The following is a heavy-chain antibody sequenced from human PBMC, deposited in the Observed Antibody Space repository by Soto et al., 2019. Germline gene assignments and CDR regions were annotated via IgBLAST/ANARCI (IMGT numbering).Heavy chain of an antibody. D-gene: IGHD5-12*01. V-gene: IGHV4-59*01. J-gene: IGHJ4*02. CDR3: ARHGGYDYYFDY. CDR2: IYYGGSA. Sequence: SETLSLTCTVAGVSISSYYWSWIRQPPGKEPEWIGYIYYGGSARYNPSLKSQVTISLDTFKNQFSLRLTSVTAADTAVYYCARHGGYDYYFDYWCQGALVT. CDR1: GVSISSYY.